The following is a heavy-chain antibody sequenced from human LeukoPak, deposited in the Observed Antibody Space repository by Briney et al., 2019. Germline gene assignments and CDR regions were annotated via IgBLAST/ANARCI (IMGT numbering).Heavy chain of an antibody. D-gene: IGHD1-14*01. V-gene: IGHV3-7*03. Sequence: QPGGSLRLSCAASGFTFSSYWMTWVRQAPGKGLEWVANINQDGSEKYYVDSVKGRFTISRDNAKKSLFLQMKSLRAEDTAVYYCAKDQGLYNDWGQGTLVTVSS. CDR2: INQDGSEK. J-gene: IGHJ4*02. CDR1: GFTFSSYW. CDR3: AKDQGLYND.